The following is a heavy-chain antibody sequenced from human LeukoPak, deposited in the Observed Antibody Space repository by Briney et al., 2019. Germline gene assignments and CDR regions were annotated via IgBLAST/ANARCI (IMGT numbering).Heavy chain of an antibody. D-gene: IGHD3-9*01. J-gene: IGHJ4*02. CDR1: GFSFNNYW. CDR2: IKQDGSEK. V-gene: IGHV3-7*03. Sequence: PGGSLRLSCAASGFSFNNYWMTWVRQAPGKGLEWVANIKQDGSEKNYVDSVKGRFTISRDNAKNSLYLQMNNLRVEDTAMYYCAGGTGFIIKDWGQGTLVTVSS. CDR3: AGGTGFIIKD.